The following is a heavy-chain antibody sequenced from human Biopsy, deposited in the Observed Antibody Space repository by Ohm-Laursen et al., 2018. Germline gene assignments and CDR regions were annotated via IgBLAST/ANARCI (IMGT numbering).Heavy chain of an antibody. V-gene: IGHV4-4*07. D-gene: IGHD6-19*01. Sequence: SDTLSLTCSVSGGSTNDYFWSWIRQPAGETLEWIGRIYSSGGSSYNPSLKSRISMSMDTSNNQLSLTLTSVTAADTAVYYCARTPGKAVAGRFLDLWGRGTLVTVSS. CDR3: ARTPGKAVAGRFLDL. J-gene: IGHJ2*01. CDR2: IYSSGGS. CDR1: GGSTNDYF.